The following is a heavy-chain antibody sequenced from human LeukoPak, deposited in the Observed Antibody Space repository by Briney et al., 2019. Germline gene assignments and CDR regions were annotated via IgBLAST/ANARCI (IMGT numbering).Heavy chain of an antibody. V-gene: IGHV3-11*04. CDR2: ISSSGSTI. CDR1: RFTFSEYY. Sequence: GGSLRLSCAASRFTFSEYYMSWIRQAPGKGLEWVSYISSSGSTIYYADSVKGRFTISRDNAKNSLYPQMNSLRAEDTAVYYCARDAPQFGNFDYWGQGTLVTVSS. J-gene: IGHJ4*02. CDR3: ARDAPQFGNFDY. D-gene: IGHD3-10*01.